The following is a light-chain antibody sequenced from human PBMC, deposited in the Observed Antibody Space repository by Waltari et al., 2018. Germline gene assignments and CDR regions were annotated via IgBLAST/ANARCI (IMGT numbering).Light chain of an antibody. J-gene: IGKJ1*01. CDR1: QSILYSSNNKNC. V-gene: IGKV4-1*01. CDR2: WAS. CDR3: QQYYRTPPT. Sequence: DIVMTQSPDSLAVSLGERATIDCKSSQSILYSSNNKNCLAWYQQKPGQPPKLLIYWASTRESGFPDRFSGSGSGTDFTLTISSLQAEDVAVYYCQQYYRTPPTFGQGTKVEIK.